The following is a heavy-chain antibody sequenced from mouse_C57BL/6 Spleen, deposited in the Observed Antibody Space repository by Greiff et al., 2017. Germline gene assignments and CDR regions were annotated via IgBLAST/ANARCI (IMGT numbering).Heavy chain of an antibody. CDR2: IDPANGNT. J-gene: IGHJ4*01. V-gene: IGHV14-3*01. D-gene: IGHD2-4*01. Sequence: VQLQQSVAELVRPGASVKLSCTASGFNIKNTYMHWVKQRPEQGLEWIGRIDPANGNTKYAPKFQGKATITADTSSNTAYLQLSSLTSEDTALYYCASDDYDGVYAIDYWGQGTSVTVSS. CDR3: ASDDYDGVYAIDY. CDR1: GFNIKNTY.